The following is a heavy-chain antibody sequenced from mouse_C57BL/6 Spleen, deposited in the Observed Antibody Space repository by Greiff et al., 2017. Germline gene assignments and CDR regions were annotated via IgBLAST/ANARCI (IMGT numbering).Heavy chain of an antibody. V-gene: IGHV2-2*01. CDR1: GFSLTSYG. D-gene: IGHD2-5*01. J-gene: IGHJ2*01. CDR2: IWSGGST. CDR3: ARKHSNHYFDY. Sequence: QVQLKESGPGLVQPSQSLSITCTVSGFSLTSYGVHWVRQSPGKGLEWLGVIWSGGSTDYNAALISRLSISKDNSKSQVFFKMNSLQADYTAIYYCARKHSNHYFDYWGQGTTLTVSS.